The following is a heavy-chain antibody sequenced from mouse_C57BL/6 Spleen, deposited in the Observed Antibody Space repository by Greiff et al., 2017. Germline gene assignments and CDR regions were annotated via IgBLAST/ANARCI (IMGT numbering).Heavy chain of an antibody. Sequence: QVHVKQPGAELVKPGASVKLSCKASGYTFTSYWMHWVKQRPGQGLEWIGMIHPNSGSTNYNEKFKSKATLTVDKSSSTAYMQLSSLTSEDSAVYYCARKRSRDYAMDYWGQGTSVTVSS. D-gene: IGHD1-1*01. CDR3: ARKRSRDYAMDY. V-gene: IGHV1-64*01. CDR2: IHPNSGST. CDR1: GYTFTSYW. J-gene: IGHJ4*01.